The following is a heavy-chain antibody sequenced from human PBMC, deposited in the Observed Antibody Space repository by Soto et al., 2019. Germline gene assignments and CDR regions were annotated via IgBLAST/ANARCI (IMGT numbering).Heavy chain of an antibody. Sequence: PWGARRLSCAASTFSFNNSWTHWVRQVPGKGPVWVSRINHDGSRTEYADSVKGRFTISRDNTKNTLYLQMNSLRGDDTAMYYCVREPWGFSGTWYDYWGQGTLVTVSS. V-gene: IGHV3-74*03. J-gene: IGHJ4*02. CDR3: VREPWGFSGTWYDY. CDR2: INHDGSRT. D-gene: IGHD6-13*01. CDR1: TFSFNNSW.